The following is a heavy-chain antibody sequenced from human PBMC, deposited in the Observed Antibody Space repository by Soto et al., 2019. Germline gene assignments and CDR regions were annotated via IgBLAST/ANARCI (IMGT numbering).Heavy chain of an antibody. D-gene: IGHD2-15*01. CDR2: ISYDGSNK. J-gene: IGHJ6*02. V-gene: IGHV3-30*18. CDR3: AKDGVYCSGGSCSHYYYYGMDV. Sequence: GGSLRLSCAASGFTFSSYGMHWVRQAPGKGLEWVAVISYDGSNKYYADSVKGRFTISRDNSKNRLYLQMNSLRAEDTAVYYCAKDGVYCSGGSCSHYYYYGMDVWGQGTTVTVSS. CDR1: GFTFSSYG.